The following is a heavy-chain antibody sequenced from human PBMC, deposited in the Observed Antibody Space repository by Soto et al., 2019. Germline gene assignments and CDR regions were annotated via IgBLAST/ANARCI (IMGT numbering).Heavy chain of an antibody. V-gene: IGHV4-31*03. CDR3: ARGDRSSRSSFDY. CDR2: IYYSGST. J-gene: IGHJ4*02. Sequence: SETLSLTCTVSGDSISSGGYYWSWIRQHPGKGLEWIGYIYYSGSTYYNPSLKSRVTISVDTSKNQFSLKLSSVTAADTAVYYCARGDRSSRSSFDYWGQGTLVTVSS. D-gene: IGHD2-2*01. CDR1: GDSISSGGYY.